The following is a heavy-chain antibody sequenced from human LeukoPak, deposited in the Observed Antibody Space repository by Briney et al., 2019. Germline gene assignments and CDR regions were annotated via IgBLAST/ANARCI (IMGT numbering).Heavy chain of an antibody. Sequence: ASVKVSCKVSGYTLTELSMHWVRQAPGKGLEWMGGFDPEDGETIYARKFQGRVTMTEDTSTDTAYMELSSLRSEDTAVYYCATDRGIGIAFDYWGQGTLVTVSS. CDR3: ATDRGIGIAFDY. CDR1: GYTLTELS. D-gene: IGHD6-13*01. J-gene: IGHJ4*02. V-gene: IGHV1-24*01. CDR2: FDPEDGET.